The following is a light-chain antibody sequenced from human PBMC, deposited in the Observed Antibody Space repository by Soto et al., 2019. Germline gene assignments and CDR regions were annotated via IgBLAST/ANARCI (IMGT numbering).Light chain of an antibody. Sequence: DIQMTQSPATLSASVGDRVTITCRASRTIGSWLAWYQQKPGKAPKRLIYQASRLESEVPSRFSGSGSGTEFSIIISSLQPDDFATYYCQQYNAYSWTFGQGTKVEIK. CDR1: RTIGSW. V-gene: IGKV1-5*03. CDR2: QAS. CDR3: QQYNAYSWT. J-gene: IGKJ1*01.